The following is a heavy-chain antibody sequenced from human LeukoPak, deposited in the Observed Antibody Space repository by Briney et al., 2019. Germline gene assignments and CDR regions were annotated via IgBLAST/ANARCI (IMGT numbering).Heavy chain of an antibody. Sequence: GGSLRLSCAASGFTFSSYEMNWVRQAPGKGLEWVSYISSSGSTIYYADSVKGRSTISRDNAKNSLYLQMNSLRAEDTAVYCCARALGGSYSPDAFDIWGQGTMVTVSS. CDR2: ISSSGSTI. J-gene: IGHJ3*02. D-gene: IGHD1-26*01. CDR1: GFTFSSYE. CDR3: ARALGGSYSPDAFDI. V-gene: IGHV3-48*03.